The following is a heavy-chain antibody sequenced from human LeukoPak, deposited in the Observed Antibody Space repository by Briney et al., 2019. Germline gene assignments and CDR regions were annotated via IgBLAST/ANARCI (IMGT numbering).Heavy chain of an antibody. V-gene: IGHV1-8*01. Sequence: GASVKVSCKASGYTFTSYDINWVRQATGQGIEWMGWMNPNSGNTGYAQKFQGRVTMTRNTSISTAYMELSSLRSEDTAVYYCARGLLDYDSSGYYYAFQHWGQGTLVTVSS. CDR1: GYTFTSYD. CDR3: ARGLLDYDSSGYYYAFQH. D-gene: IGHD3-22*01. CDR2: MNPNSGNT. J-gene: IGHJ1*01.